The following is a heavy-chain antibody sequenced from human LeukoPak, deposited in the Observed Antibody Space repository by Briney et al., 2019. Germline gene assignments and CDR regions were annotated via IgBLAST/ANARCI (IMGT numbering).Heavy chain of an antibody. CDR1: GGSFSGYY. CDR2: INHSGST. J-gene: IGHJ5*02. D-gene: IGHD3-3*01. V-gene: IGHV4-34*01. CDR3: ARDLVTRLNQYYDFWRFDP. Sequence: SETLSLTCAVYGGSFSGYYWSWIRQPPGKGLEWIGEINHSGSTNYNPSLKSRVTISVDTSKNQFSLRLNSVTAADTAVYYCARDLVTRLNQYYDFWRFDPWGQGILVTVSS.